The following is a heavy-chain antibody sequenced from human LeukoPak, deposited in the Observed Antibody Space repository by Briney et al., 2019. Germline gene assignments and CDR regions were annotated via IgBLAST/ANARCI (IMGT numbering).Heavy chain of an antibody. CDR2: ISGSGGST. V-gene: IGHV3-23*01. J-gene: IGHJ4*02. CDR3: TKADGTSWHFDY. Sequence: GGSLRLSCAASGFTFSSYAMSWVRQAPGKGLEWVSAISGSGGSTYYADSLKDRFTISRDNAKNSLYLQMDSLRAEDTALYYSTKADGTSWHFDYWGQGSLVTVSS. CDR1: GFTFSSYA. D-gene: IGHD6-13*01.